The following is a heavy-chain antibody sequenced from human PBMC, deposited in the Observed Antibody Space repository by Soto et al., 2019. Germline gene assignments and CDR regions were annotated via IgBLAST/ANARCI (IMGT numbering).Heavy chain of an antibody. V-gene: IGHV4-30-2*01. CDR2: TYHSGNT. J-gene: IGHJ5*02. CDR1: GGSISSGGYS. Sequence: SETLSLTCAVSGGSISSGGYSWSWVRQPPGKGLEWIGYTYHSGNTYYNPSLKSRVTISVGRSKNQFSPKLSSVTAADTAVYYCARCCYYDSSGYYYPNWFDPWGQGTLVTVSS. D-gene: IGHD3-22*01. CDR3: ARCCYYDSSGYYYPNWFDP.